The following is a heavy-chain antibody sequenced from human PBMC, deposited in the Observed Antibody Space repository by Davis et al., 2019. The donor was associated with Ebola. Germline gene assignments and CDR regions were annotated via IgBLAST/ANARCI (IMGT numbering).Heavy chain of an antibody. V-gene: IGHV4-34*01. CDR3: ARSHSDWLLPFDY. CDR1: GGSFSGYY. J-gene: IGHJ4*02. CDR2: INHSGST. Sequence: MPGGSLRLSCTVYGGSFSGYYWSWIRQPPGKGLEWIGEINHSGSTNYNPSLKSRVTISVDTSKNQFSLRLSSVTAADTAVYYCARSHSDWLLPFDYWGQGTLATVSS. D-gene: IGHD3-9*01.